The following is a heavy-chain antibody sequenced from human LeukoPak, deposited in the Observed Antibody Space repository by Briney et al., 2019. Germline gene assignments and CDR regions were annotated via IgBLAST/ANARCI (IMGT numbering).Heavy chain of an antibody. CDR2: INHGGSI. CDR1: GGSFSDQY. Sequence: SETLSLTCAVYGGSFSDQYWGWIRQPPGKGLERIGEINHGGSISDNASLKSRVTISLDTSKNQFSLKLSSVTAADTAVYYCAGGDYHGSESYANYWGQGTLVTVSS. J-gene: IGHJ4*02. CDR3: AGGDYHGSESYANY. D-gene: IGHD3-10*01. V-gene: IGHV4-34*01.